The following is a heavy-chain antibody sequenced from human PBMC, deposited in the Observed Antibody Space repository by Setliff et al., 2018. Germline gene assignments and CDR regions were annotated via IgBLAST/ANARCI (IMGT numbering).Heavy chain of an antibody. CDR1: GFTFSTYR. Sequence: LRLSCAASGFTFSTYRMHWVRQAPGKGLEWVAVIWDDGGNKYHADSVKGRFTISRDNSKNTLYLQMNSLKTEDTAIYYCVKLVQQAISSDTWGQGTLVTVSS. J-gene: IGHJ5*02. D-gene: IGHD3-10*01. CDR3: VKLVQQAISSDT. V-gene: IGHV3-33*08. CDR2: IWDDGGNK.